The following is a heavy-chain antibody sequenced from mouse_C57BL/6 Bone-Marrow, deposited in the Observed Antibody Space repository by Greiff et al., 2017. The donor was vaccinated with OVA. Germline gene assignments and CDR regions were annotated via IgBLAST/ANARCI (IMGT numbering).Heavy chain of an antibody. V-gene: IGHV14-4*01. CDR2: IDPENGDT. D-gene: IGHD2-1*01. Sequence: VQLKESGAELVRPGASVKLSCTASGFNIKDDYMHWVKQRPEQGLEWIGWIDPENGDTEYASKFQGKATITADTSSNTAYLQLSSLTSEDTAVYYCTSYGNFDYGGQGTTLTVSS. CDR1: GFNIKDDY. J-gene: IGHJ2*01. CDR3: TSYGNFDY.